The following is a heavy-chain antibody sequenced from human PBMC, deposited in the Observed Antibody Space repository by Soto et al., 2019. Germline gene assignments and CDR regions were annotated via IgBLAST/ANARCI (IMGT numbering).Heavy chain of an antibody. D-gene: IGHD5-12*01. CDR3: TIGLGQRGGSY. CDR1: GYTFTNYY. CDR2: IIPSGGRT. V-gene: IGHV1-46*03. Sequence: QVQLVQSGAEVKEPGASVKVSCTASGYTFTNYYMHWLRQAPGQGLEWMGMIIPSGGRTTYAHKFQGSVTLTRDTSTGTFYMDLTSLRFEDTAFYYCTIGLGQRGGSYWGQGTLVTVSS. J-gene: IGHJ4*02.